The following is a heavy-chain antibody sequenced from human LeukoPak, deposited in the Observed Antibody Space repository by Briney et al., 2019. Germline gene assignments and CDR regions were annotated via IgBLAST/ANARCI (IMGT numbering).Heavy chain of an antibody. CDR3: ARDVNSGSSKYFQH. Sequence: MSGGSLRLSCAASGFTFSSYSMNWVRQAPGKGLKWVSSISSSSSYIYYADSVKGRTISRDNAKNSLYLQMNSLRAEDTAVYYCARDVNSGSSKYFQHWGQGTLVTVSS. J-gene: IGHJ1*01. V-gene: IGHV3-21*01. D-gene: IGHD1-26*01. CDR1: GFTFSSYS. CDR2: ISSSSSYI.